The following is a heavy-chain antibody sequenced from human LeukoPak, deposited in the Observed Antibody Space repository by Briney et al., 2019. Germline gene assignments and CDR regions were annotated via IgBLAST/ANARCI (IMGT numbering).Heavy chain of an antibody. V-gene: IGHV5-51*01. D-gene: IGHD2-2*01. CDR2: IYPVDSDT. CDR1: AQGFTSYW. CDR3: ARPVYWSSTSCYGGYMDV. Sequence: PGQSLQISCQGSAQGFTSYWMGWVRQMPGQGLEWMGFIYPVDSDTRYSPSFQGQVTISTDRSISTAYLQWSCPAAAATARSYSARPVYWSSTSCYGGYMDVWGKKTTVTVSS. J-gene: IGHJ6*03.